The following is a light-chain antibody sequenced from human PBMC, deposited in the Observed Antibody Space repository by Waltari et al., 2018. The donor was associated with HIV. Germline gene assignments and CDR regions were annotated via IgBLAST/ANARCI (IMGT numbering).Light chain of an antibody. J-gene: IGKJ1*01. CDR3: QQRSRWPWT. Sequence: EIVMTQSPATLSVSPGERATLSCRASQSVSIFLAWYQQRPGQAPRLLIYDASNRATGIPARFSGSGSGTDFTLTISSLEPEDFAVYYCQQRSRWPWTFGQGTKVEVK. CDR2: DAS. CDR1: QSVSIF. V-gene: IGKV3-11*01.